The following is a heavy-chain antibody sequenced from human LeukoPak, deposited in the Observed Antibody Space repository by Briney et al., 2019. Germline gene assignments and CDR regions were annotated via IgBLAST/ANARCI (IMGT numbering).Heavy chain of an antibody. CDR1: GFTFSSYA. J-gene: IGHJ4*02. D-gene: IGHD6-6*01. Sequence: QPGRSLRLSCAASGFTFSSYAMHWVRQAPGKGLEWVAVISYDGSNKYYADSVKGRFTISRDNSKNTLYLQMNSLRAEDTAVYYCAGLYSSSIDYWGQGTLVTVSP. V-gene: IGHV3-30*01. CDR2: ISYDGSNK. CDR3: AGLYSSSIDY.